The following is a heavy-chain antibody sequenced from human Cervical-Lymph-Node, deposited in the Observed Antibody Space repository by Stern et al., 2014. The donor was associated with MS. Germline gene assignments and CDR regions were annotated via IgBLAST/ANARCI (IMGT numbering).Heavy chain of an antibody. Sequence: VQLQESGPGLVKPSQTLSLTCTVSGGSIGSGRYYWSWIRQHPGEGLEWLGDLSYTGISYYNPSLRSRVIISLDMSKSQLSLKLNSVTAADAAVYFCARGPLEGVGSATYYYGMDVWGQGTTVTVSS. CDR2: LSYTGIS. CDR3: ARGPLEGVGSATYYYGMDV. CDR1: GGSIGSGRYY. V-gene: IGHV4-31*03. D-gene: IGHD3-10*01. J-gene: IGHJ6*02.